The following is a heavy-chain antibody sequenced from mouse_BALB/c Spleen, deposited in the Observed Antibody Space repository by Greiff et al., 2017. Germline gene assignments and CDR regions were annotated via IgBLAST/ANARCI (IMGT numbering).Heavy chain of an antibody. CDR2: ISDGGSNT. V-gene: IGHV5-4*02. CDR1: GFTFSDYY. CDR3: ARERDY. J-gene: IGHJ4*01. Sequence: EVQLQESGGGLVKPGGSLKLSCAASGFTFSDYYMYWVRQTPEKRLEWVATISDGGSNTYYPDSVKGRFTISRDNAKNNLYLQMSSLKSEDTAMYYCARERDYWGQGTSVTVSS.